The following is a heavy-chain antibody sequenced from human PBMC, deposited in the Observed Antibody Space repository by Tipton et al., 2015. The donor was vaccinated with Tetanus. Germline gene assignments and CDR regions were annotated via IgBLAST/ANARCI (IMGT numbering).Heavy chain of an antibody. CDR3: ARDQIVEQATRDHDYGVDV. CDR1: GFSFSTYW. D-gene: IGHD3-22*01. J-gene: IGHJ6*02. Sequence: SLRLSCAASGFSFSTYWMHWVRQAPGKGLVWVSSISSGSTYIYYADSVKGRFTISRDNAKNSLYLLMDSLRAEDTAVYYCARDQIVEQATRDHDYGVDVWGQGTTVTVSS. V-gene: IGHV3-21*01. CDR2: ISSGSTYI.